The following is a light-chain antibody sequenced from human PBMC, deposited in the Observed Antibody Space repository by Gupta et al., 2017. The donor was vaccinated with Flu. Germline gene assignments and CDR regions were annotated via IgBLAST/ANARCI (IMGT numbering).Light chain of an antibody. J-gene: IGKJ1*01. V-gene: IGKV4-1*01. CDR3: QQDYTTPWT. CDR2: WAS. CDR1: QSVLDISNDKNY. Sequence: IVMTQSPDSLAVSLGERATINCKSSQSVLDISNDKNYLAWYQQRPGQPPKLLIYWASTRESGVPDRFSGSGSGTDFTLTISSLQAEDVAIYYCQQDYTTPWTCGPGTSVEIK.